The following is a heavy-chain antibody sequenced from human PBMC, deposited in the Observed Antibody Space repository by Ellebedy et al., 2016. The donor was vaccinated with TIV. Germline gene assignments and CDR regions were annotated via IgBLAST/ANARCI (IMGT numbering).Heavy chain of an antibody. J-gene: IGHJ5*02. CDR2: INSDGSST. D-gene: IGHD5-24*01. V-gene: IGHV3-74*01. CDR1: GFAFSDYW. CDR3: ARGAWGYNPTFDP. Sequence: GESLKISCAASGFAFSDYWMSWVRQAPGKGLVWVSRINSDGSSTSYADSVKGQFTISRDNAKNTLYLQMNSLRAEDTAVYYCARGAWGYNPTFDPWGQGTLVTVSS.